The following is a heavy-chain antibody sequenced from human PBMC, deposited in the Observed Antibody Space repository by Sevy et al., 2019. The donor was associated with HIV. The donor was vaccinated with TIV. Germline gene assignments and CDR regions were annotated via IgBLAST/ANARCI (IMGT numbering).Heavy chain of an antibody. CDR3: AKDSSSSRIFDY. D-gene: IGHD6-13*01. Sequence: GGSLRLSCAASGFTFDDYTMHWVRQAPGKGLEWVSLMSWDGGSTYYADSVKGRFTISRDNSKNSLYLQMNSLRTEDTALYYCAKDSSSSRIFDYWGQGTLVTVSS. V-gene: IGHV3-43*01. J-gene: IGHJ4*02. CDR1: GFTFDDYT. CDR2: MSWDGGST.